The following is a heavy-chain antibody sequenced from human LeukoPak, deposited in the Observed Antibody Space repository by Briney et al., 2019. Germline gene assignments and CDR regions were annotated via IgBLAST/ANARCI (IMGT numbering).Heavy chain of an antibody. CDR3: ARGLKVATMTHYMDV. Sequence: GSLRLSCAASGFTFSSYAMSWVRQPPGNGLEWIGEINHSGSTNYNPSLKSRVTISVDTSKNQFSLKLSSVTAADTAVYYCARGLKVATMTHYMDVWGKGTTVTVSS. CDR2: INHSGST. D-gene: IGHD5-12*01. V-gene: IGHV4-34*01. J-gene: IGHJ6*03. CDR1: GFTFSSYA.